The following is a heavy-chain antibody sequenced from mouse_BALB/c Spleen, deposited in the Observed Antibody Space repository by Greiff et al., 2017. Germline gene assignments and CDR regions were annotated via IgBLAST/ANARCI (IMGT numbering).Heavy chain of an antibody. Sequence: EVQGVESGGGLVKPGGSLKLSCAASGFTFSSYAMSWVRQTPEKRLEWVATISSGGSYTYYPDSVKGRFTISRDNAKNTLYLQMSSLRSEDTAMYYCARPGYGSSYGYWGQGTTLTVSS. D-gene: IGHD1-1*01. CDR2: ISSGGSYT. CDR1: GFTFSSYA. CDR3: ARPGYGSSYGY. V-gene: IGHV5-9-3*01. J-gene: IGHJ2*01.